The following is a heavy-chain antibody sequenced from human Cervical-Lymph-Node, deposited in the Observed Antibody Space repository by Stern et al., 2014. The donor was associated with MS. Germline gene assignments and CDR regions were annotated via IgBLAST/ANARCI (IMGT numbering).Heavy chain of an antibody. CDR2: ISWNSGSM. D-gene: IGHD6-6*01. J-gene: IGHJ6*02. CDR3: TKTAYSNSSHGMDV. V-gene: IGHV3-9*01. CDR1: GFTFDDYA. Sequence: EVQLVESGGGLVQPGRSLRLSCAASGFTFDDYAMHWVRQAPGKGLEWVSGISWNSGSMGYADSVKGRFTISRDNAKNSLYLQMNSLRAEDTALYYCTKTAYSNSSHGMDVWGQGTTVTVSS.